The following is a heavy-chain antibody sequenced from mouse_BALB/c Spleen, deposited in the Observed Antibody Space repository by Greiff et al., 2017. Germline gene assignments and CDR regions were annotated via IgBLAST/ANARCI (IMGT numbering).Heavy chain of an antibody. CDR3: ARNYRYEDYAMDY. CDR1: GYSITSDYA. V-gene: IGHV3-2*02. CDR2: ISYSGST. J-gene: IGHJ4*01. D-gene: IGHD2-14*01. Sequence: VQLQQSGPGLVKPSQSLSLTCTVTGYSITSDYAWNWLRQFPGNKLEWMGYISYSGSTSYNPSLKSRISITRDTSKNQFFLQLNSVTTEDTATYYCARNYRYEDYAMDYWGQGTSVTVSS.